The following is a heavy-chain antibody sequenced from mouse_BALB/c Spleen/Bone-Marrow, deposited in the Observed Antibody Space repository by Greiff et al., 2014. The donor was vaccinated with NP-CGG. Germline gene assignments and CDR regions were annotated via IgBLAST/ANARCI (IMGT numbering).Heavy chain of an antibody. CDR1: GYAFSSYW. Sequence: QVQLKESGAELVRPGSSVKISCKVSGYAFSSYWMNWVKQRPGQGLEWIGQIYPGDGDTNYNGKFKGKATLTADKSSSTAYMQLSSLTSEDSAVYFCARSELGRYYAMDYWGQGTSVTVSS. CDR3: ARSELGRYYAMDY. CDR2: IYPGDGDT. J-gene: IGHJ4*01. D-gene: IGHD4-1*01. V-gene: IGHV1-80*01.